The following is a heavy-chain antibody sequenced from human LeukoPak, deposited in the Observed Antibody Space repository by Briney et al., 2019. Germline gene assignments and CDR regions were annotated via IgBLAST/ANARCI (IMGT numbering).Heavy chain of an antibody. V-gene: IGHV4-59*02. CDR2: IYFSGRT. CDR1: VGSVSIYY. CDR3: GGLYFGGDWAVDS. Sequence: SETLSLTRTVSVGSVSIYYWSWVRQPPGKGLEWVGDIYFSGRTNFSPSLTSRVTISVDTSKDQFSLKLSAGTAADTAVYYCGGLYFGGDWAVDSWGQGNLVTVSS. D-gene: IGHD2-21*02. J-gene: IGHJ4*02.